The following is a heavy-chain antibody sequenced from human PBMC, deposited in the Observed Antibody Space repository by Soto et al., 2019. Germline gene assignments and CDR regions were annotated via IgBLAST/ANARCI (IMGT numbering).Heavy chain of an antibody. J-gene: IGHJ4*02. CDR2: VDSAGSGT. V-gene: IGHV3-74*01. CDR3: ATVFEH. CDR1: GITFSGFW. Sequence: VPLVESGGGSVQPGGSLRLSCVASGITFSGFWMHWVRQVPGKGLVWVARVDSAGSGTSYADSVKGRFTISRDNAKNTLSLQRDRVRVEDTAVYYCATVFEHWGQGIPVTVSS.